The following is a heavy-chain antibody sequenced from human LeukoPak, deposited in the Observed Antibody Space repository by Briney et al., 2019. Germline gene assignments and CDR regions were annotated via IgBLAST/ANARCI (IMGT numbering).Heavy chain of an antibody. J-gene: IGHJ6*03. D-gene: IGHD1-26*01. CDR2: INHSGST. Sequence: PSETLSLTCAVYGGSFSGYYWSWIRQPPGKGLEWIGEINHSGSTNYNPSLKSRVTISVDTSKNQFSLKLSSVTAADTAVYYCARGPPPMVGATTHYYYYMDVWGKGTTVTVSS. CDR1: GGSFSGYY. V-gene: IGHV4-34*01. CDR3: ARGPPPMVGATTHYYYYMDV.